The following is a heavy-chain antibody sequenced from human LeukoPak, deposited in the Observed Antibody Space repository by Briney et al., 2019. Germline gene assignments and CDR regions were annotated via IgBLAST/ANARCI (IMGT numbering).Heavy chain of an antibody. V-gene: IGHV3-30*04. D-gene: IGHD6-19*01. CDR1: GFTFSSYA. CDR2: ISYDGSNK. CDR3: ARGDAVAGTDY. J-gene: IGHJ4*02. Sequence: GGSLRLSCAASGFTFSSYAMHWVRQAPGKGLEWVAVISYDGSNKYYADSVKGRFTISRDNSKNTLYLQMNSLRAEDTAVYYCARGDAVAGTDYWGQGTLVTVSS.